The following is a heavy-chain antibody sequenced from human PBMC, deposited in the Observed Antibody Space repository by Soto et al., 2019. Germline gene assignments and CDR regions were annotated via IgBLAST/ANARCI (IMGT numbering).Heavy chain of an antibody. J-gene: IGHJ5*02. Sequence: SETLSLTCAVSGYSISSSNWWGWIRQPPGKGLEWIGYIYYSGSTYYNPSLKSRVTMSVDTSKNQFSLKLSSVTAVDTAVYYCARCGDYSYNWFDPWGQGTLVTVSS. CDR1: GYSISSSNW. D-gene: IGHD4-17*01. CDR3: ARCGDYSYNWFDP. CDR2: IYYSGST. V-gene: IGHV4-28*01.